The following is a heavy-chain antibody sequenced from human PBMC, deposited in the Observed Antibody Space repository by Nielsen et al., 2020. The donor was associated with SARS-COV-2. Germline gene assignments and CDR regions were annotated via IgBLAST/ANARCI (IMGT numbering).Heavy chain of an antibody. CDR3: ARGGYPAVAPRD. CDR2: IIPIFGTA. D-gene: IGHD6-19*01. Sequence: SSFQVSCNSSGGTFSSYSISWVRQAPGQGLEWMGGIIPIFGTANYAQKFQGRVTITADESTSTAYMELISLRSEDTAVYYCARGGYPAVAPRDWGQGTLVTVSS. V-gene: IGHV1-69*13. J-gene: IGHJ4*02. CDR1: GGTFSSYS.